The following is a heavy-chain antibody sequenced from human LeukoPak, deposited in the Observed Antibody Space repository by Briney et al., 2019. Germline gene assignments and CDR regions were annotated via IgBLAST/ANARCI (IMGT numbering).Heavy chain of an antibody. CDR2: VTGGGDGT. CDR3: GSDPNGDYVGALGY. Sequence: PGGSLRLSCAASGFSISSYALAWVRQTPGKGLEWVSAVTGGGDGTHYVDSVKGRFTISRDNSKNTIYLQMNSLRVEDTAIYFWGSDPNGDYVGALGYWGRGTLVTVSS. D-gene: IGHD2-8*01. CDR1: GFSISSYA. V-gene: IGHV3-23*01. J-gene: IGHJ4*01.